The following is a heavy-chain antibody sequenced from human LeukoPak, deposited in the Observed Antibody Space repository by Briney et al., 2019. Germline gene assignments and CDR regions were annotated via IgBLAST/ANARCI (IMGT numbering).Heavy chain of an antibody. CDR3: ARDTPKYYYDSSGYPAPFDY. D-gene: IGHD3-22*01. V-gene: IGHV4-4*07. J-gene: IGHJ4*02. CDR2: IYTSGST. Sequence: SETLSLTCTVSGGSISSYYWSWIRQPAGKGLEWIGRIYTSGSTNYNPSLKSRVTMSVDTSKNQFSLKLSSVTAADTAVYYCARDTPKYYYDSSGYPAPFDYWGQGTLVTVPS. CDR1: GGSISSYY.